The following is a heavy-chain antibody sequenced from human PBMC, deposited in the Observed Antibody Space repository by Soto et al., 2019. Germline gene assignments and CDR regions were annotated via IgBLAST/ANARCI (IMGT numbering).Heavy chain of an antibody. CDR2: IYYSGST. J-gene: IGHJ5*02. Sequence: QLQLQESGPGLVKPSETLSLTCTVSSGSISSSSFHWGWIRQPPGKGLEWIGSIYYSGSTYYSPSLKSRVTISVDTSNDQCSRKLSAVTAADTAVYYCARRERAAGTDWCFGAWGQGTLVTVSS. CDR3: ARRERAAGTDWCFGA. D-gene: IGHD6-13*01. CDR1: SGSISSSSFH. V-gene: IGHV4-39*01.